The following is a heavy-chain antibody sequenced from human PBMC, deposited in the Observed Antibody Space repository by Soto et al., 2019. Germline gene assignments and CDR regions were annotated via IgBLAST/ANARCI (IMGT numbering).Heavy chain of an antibody. V-gene: IGHV3-23*01. J-gene: IGHJ4*02. CDR2: ISGSGGST. D-gene: IGHD1-26*01. CDR3: AKGSYSGSFLWDY. Sequence: EVQLLESGGGLVQPGGSLRLSCAASGFTFSSYAMSWVRQAPGKGLEWVSAISGSGGSTYYADSVKGRFTISRENSKNKLYLQMNSLRAEDTAVYYCAKGSYSGSFLWDYWGQGTLVTVSS. CDR1: GFTFSSYA.